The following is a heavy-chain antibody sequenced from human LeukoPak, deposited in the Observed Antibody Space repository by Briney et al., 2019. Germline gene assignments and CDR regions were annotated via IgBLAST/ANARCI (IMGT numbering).Heavy chain of an antibody. J-gene: IGHJ5*02. V-gene: IGHV1-69*06. CDR3: ARDLGYSYGPDKTDP. CDR1: GGTFSSYA. D-gene: IGHD5-18*01. CDR2: IIPIFGTA. Sequence: GSSVKVSCKASGGTFSSYAISWVRQAPGQGLEWMGGIIPIFGTANYAQKFQGRVTFTADKATNTAYMELPSLRSEDTAVYYCARDLGYSYGPDKTDPWGQGTLVMVSS.